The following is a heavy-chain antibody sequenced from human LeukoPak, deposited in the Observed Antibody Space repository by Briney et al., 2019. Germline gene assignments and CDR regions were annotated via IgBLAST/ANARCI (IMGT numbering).Heavy chain of an antibody. CDR1: GFTFSSFT. Sequence: GGSLRLSCAASGFTFSSFTMNWVRQAPGKGLEWVSSISSSSSYIYYADSVKGRFTISRDNAKNSLYLQMNGLRAEDTAVYHCARAQGYSSGWSVSAFDIWGQGTMVTVSS. CDR2: ISSSSSYI. D-gene: IGHD6-19*01. J-gene: IGHJ3*02. V-gene: IGHV3-21*01. CDR3: ARAQGYSSGWSVSAFDI.